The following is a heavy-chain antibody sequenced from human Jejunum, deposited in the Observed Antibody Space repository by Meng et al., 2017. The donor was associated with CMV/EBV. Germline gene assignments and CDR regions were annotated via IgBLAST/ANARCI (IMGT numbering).Heavy chain of an antibody. J-gene: IGHJ4*02. CDR1: GFSFRNFD. CDR3: DASDY. V-gene: IGHV3-23*01. Sequence: GYLRLSCAGSGFSFRNFDMSWARQAPGKGLEWVATITGSGSRTHYADSAKGRFTISRDNSKNTLYLQINSLRVEDTAIYYCDASDYWGQGTLVTVSS. CDR2: ITGSGSRT. D-gene: IGHD6-6*01.